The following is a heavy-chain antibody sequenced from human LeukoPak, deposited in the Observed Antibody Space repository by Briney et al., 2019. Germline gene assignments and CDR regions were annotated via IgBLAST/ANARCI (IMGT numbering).Heavy chain of an antibody. CDR1: GFTFSSYD. CDR2: VTYNGGST. CDR3: ARTTLGDY. V-gene: IGHV3-23*01. J-gene: IGHJ4*02. D-gene: IGHD1-1*01. Sequence: PGGSLRLSCAASGFTFSSYDMSWVRQAPGKGLEWVSTVTYNGGSTYYADSVKGRFTISRDNSKNAVYLQMNSLRDEDTAVYYCARTTLGDYWGQGTLVTVS.